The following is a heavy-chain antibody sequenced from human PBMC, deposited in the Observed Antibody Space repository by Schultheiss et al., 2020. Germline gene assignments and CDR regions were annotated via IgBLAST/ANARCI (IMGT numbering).Heavy chain of an antibody. CDR1: GGSISSYY. CDR3: ASLVGARPFDY. V-gene: IGHV4-59*05. CDR2: IYYSGST. J-gene: IGHJ4*02. Sequence: SETLSLTCTVSGGSISSYYWSWIRQPPGKGLEWIGSIYYSGSTYYNPSLKSRVTISVDTSKNQFSLKLSSVTAADTAVYYCASLVGARPFDYWGQGTLVTVSS. D-gene: IGHD1-26*01.